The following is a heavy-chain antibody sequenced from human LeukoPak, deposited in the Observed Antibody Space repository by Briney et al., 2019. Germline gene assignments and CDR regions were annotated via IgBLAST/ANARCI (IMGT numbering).Heavy chain of an antibody. Sequence: EASVKVSCKASGYTFTGYYMHWVRQAPGQGLEWMGWINPNSGGTNYAQKFQGRVTLTRDTSINTAYMEVSSLTSDDTAFYYCARAPMGTAPLYWGQGTLVTVSS. CDR2: INPNSGGT. CDR3: ARAPMGTAPLY. CDR1: GYTFTGYY. D-gene: IGHD5-18*01. J-gene: IGHJ4*02. V-gene: IGHV1-2*02.